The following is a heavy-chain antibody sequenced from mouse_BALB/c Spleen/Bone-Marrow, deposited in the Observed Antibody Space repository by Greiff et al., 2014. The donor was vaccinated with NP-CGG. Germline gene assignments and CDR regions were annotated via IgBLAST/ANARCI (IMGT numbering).Heavy chain of an antibody. V-gene: IGHV3-8*02. CDR3: ARILLRSYAMDY. CDR2: ISYSGST. CDR1: GDSITSGY. J-gene: IGHJ4*01. D-gene: IGHD1-1*01. Sequence: EVQLQQSGPSLVKPSQTLSLTCSVTGDSITSGYWNWIRKFPGNKLEYMGYISYSGSTYYNPSLKSRISITRDTSKNQYYLQLNSVTTDDTATYYCARILLRSYAMDYWGQGTSVTVSS.